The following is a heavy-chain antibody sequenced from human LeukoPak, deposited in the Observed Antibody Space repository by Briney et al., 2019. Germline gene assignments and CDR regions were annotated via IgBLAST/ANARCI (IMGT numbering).Heavy chain of an antibody. CDR2: ITYNSGTI. CDR1: GFTFRSYA. D-gene: IGHD3-22*01. Sequence: PGASLRLSCAAYGFTFRSYAMQWVRTAPGKGLEWVSYITYNSGTIFYADSVKGRFTICRDNSKNTLYLQMNSLRAEDTAVYSCASHYDTSGYHYFDFWGQGTLVTVSS. CDR3: ASHYDTSGYHYFDF. V-gene: IGHV3-48*01. J-gene: IGHJ4*02.